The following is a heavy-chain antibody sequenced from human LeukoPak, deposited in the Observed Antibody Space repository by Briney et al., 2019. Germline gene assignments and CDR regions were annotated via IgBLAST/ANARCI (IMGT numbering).Heavy chain of an antibody. Sequence: GGSLRLSCAASGFTFSSYAMSWVRQAPGKGLEWVSAISGSGGSTYYADSVKGRFTISRDNSKNTLYLQMNSLRAEDTAVYYCAKDIGRNYYSYMDVWGKGTTVTVSS. CDR2: ISGSGGST. CDR1: GFTFSSYA. D-gene: IGHD1-26*01. CDR3: AKDIGRNYYSYMDV. V-gene: IGHV3-23*01. J-gene: IGHJ6*03.